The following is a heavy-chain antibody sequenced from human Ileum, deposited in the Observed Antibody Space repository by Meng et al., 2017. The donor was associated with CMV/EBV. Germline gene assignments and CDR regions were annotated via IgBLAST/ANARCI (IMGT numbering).Heavy chain of an antibody. V-gene: IGHV3-15*01. CDR3: IANDREWPPL. J-gene: IGHJ4*02. D-gene: IGHD3-3*01. Sequence: GGSLRLSCAASGLTFTNAWMSWVRQAPGKGLEWVGRIKSKGGGGTTDYAAPVKGRFTISRDDSKNTVYLQMNSLKTEDTALYHCIANDREWPPLWGQGTLVTVSS. CDR1: GLTFTNAW. CDR2: IKSKGGGGTT.